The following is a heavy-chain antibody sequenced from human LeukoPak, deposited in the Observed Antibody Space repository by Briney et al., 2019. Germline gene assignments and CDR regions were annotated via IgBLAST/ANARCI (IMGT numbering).Heavy chain of an antibody. CDR1: GFTFSSYS. Sequence: PGGSLRLSCAASGFTFSSYSMNWVRQAPGKGLEWVSYISSSSSTIYYADSVKGRFTISRDNAKNSLYLQMNSLRAEDTAVYYCARQPRNPGIAAAGYFDYWGQGTLVTVSS. CDR3: ARQPRNPGIAAAGYFDY. V-gene: IGHV3-48*04. J-gene: IGHJ4*02. D-gene: IGHD6-13*01. CDR2: ISSSSSTI.